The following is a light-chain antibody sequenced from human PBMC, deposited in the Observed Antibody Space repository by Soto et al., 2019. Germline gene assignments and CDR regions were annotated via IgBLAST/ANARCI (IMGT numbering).Light chain of an antibody. Sequence: QSALTQPPSASGTPGQRVTISCSGSSPNIGSNYVYWYQQLPGTAPKLLIYRNNQRPSGVPDRFSGSKSGTSASLAISGLRSEDEADYYCAAWDDSLSGPSDVVFGGGTKLTVL. CDR3: AAWDDSLSGPSDVV. CDR1: SPNIGSNY. V-gene: IGLV1-47*01. J-gene: IGLJ2*01. CDR2: RNN.